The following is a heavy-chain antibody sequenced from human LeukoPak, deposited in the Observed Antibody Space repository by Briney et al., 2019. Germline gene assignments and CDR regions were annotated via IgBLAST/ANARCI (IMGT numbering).Heavy chain of an antibody. CDR3: ARDFGGLRYFDY. D-gene: IGHD5-12*01. J-gene: IGHJ4*02. V-gene: IGHV3-66*02. CDR1: GFTVSSNY. CDR2: IYSGGST. Sequence: GGSLGLSCAASGFTVSSNYMSWVRQAPGVGLEWVSVIYSGGSTYYADSVKGRFTISRDNSKNTLYLQMNSLRAEDTAVYYCARDFGGLRYFDYWGQGTLVTVSS.